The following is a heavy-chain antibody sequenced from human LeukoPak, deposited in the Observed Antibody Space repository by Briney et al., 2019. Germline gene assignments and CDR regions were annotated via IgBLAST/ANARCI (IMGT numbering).Heavy chain of an antibody. J-gene: IGHJ4*02. CDR1: AGSISTYA. CDR3: ARWGLPNFDY. D-gene: IGHD3-16*01. Sequence: SETLSLTCTVSAGSISTYAWGWIRQPPGKGLEWIGYITHSGSTEYDPSLKSRVTISLDKSRNQFSLKLSSVTAADTAVYYCARWGLPNFDYCGQGILVTVSS. CDR2: ITHSGST. V-gene: IGHV4-59*01.